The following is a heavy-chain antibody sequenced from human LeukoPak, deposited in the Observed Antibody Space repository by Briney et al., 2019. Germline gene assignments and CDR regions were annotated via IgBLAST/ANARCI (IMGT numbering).Heavy chain of an antibody. CDR1: GYIFNNYA. V-gene: IGHV1-3*01. D-gene: IGHD3-22*01. J-gene: IGHJ4*02. CDR3: ARAPYYYDSSGYYS. Sequence: ASVKVSCESSGYIFNNYAINWVRQAPGQRLEWMGWINAGNGNTKYSQKFQGRVTITRDTSASTAYMELSSLRSEDTAVYYCARAPYYYDSSGYYSWGQGTLVTVSS. CDR2: INAGNGNT.